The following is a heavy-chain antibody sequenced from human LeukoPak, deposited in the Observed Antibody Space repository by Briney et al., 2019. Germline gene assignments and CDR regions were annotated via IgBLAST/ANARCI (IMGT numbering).Heavy chain of an antibody. CDR1: GYTFTSYD. D-gene: IGHD2-15*01. J-gene: IGHJ4*02. CDR2: IIPIFGTA. CDR3: ARGTIVVVVAAPDTYYFDY. Sequence: SVKVSCKASGYTFTSYDINWVRQATGQGLEWMGGIIPIFGTANYAQKFQGRVTITTDESTSTAYMELSSLRSEDTAVYYCARGTIVVVVAAPDTYYFDYWGQGTLVTVSS. V-gene: IGHV1-69*05.